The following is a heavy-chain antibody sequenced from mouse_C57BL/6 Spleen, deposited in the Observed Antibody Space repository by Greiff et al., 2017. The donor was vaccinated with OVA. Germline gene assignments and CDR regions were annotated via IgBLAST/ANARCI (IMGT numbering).Heavy chain of an antibody. J-gene: IGHJ4*01. CDR3: ARWNDYYGDYAMDY. CDR1: GFTFSSYG. V-gene: IGHV5-6*01. Sequence: EVHLVESGGDLVKPGGSLKLSCAASGFTFSSYGMSWVRQTPDKRLEWVATISSGGSYTYYPDSVKGRFTISRDNAKNTLYLQMSSLKSEDTAMYYCARWNDYYGDYAMDYWGQGTSVTVSS. D-gene: IGHD1-1*01. CDR2: ISSGGSYT.